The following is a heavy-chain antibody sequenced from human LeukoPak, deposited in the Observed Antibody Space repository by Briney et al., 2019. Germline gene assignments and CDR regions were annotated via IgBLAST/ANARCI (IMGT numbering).Heavy chain of an antibody. D-gene: IGHD3-3*01. CDR2: IYYSGST. J-gene: IGHJ6*02. V-gene: IGHV4-31*03. Sequence: TLSLTCTVSGGSISSGGYYWSWIRQHPGKGLEWIGYIYYSGSTYYNPSLKSRVTISVDTSKNQFSLRLSSVTAADTAVYYCARDVGFLEWLPAYYYGMDVWGQGTTVTVSS. CDR3: ARDVGFLEWLPAYYYGMDV. CDR1: GGSISSGGYY.